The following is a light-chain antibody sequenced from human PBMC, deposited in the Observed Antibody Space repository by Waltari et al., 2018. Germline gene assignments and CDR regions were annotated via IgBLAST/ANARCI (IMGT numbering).Light chain of an antibody. Sequence: EIVLTQSPATLSLSPGERATLSCRASQRISRNLGWYQQKLGQAPRLLIYDASNRATGIPARFSGSGSGTDFTLTISSLEPEDFAVYYWQQSSERPVTFGGGTKVEIK. V-gene: IGKV3-11*01. J-gene: IGKJ4*01. CDR2: DAS. CDR1: QRISRN. CDR3: QQSSERPVT.